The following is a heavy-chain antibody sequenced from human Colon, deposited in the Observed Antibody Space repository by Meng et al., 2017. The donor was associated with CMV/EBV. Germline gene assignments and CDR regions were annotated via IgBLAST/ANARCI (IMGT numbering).Heavy chain of an antibody. CDR2: ISTYNGNT. V-gene: IGHV1-18*01. CDR1: GYTVSSYG. J-gene: IGHJ4*02. D-gene: IGHD5-12*01. CDR3: ARAREVGYSAYDYYDF. Sequence: SGYTVSSYGISWVRQAPGQGLEWMGWISTYNGNTDYAQKFQGRVTMTTDTLTSTAYMELTSLKSDDTAVFYCARAREVGYSAYDYYDFWGQGTLVTVSS.